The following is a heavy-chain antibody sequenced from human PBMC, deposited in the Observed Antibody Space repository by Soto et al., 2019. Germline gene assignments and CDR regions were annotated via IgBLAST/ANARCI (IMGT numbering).Heavy chain of an antibody. Sequence: VQLVESGGGVVQPGRSLRLSCAASGFTFSSYAMHWVRQAPGKGLEWVAVISYDGSNKYYADSVKGRFTISRDNSKNTLYLQMNSLRAEDTAVYYCARDYGDYVQRLDAFDIWGQGTMVTVSS. CDR1: GFTFSSYA. CDR3: ARDYGDYVQRLDAFDI. V-gene: IGHV3-30-3*01. J-gene: IGHJ3*02. CDR2: ISYDGSNK. D-gene: IGHD4-17*01.